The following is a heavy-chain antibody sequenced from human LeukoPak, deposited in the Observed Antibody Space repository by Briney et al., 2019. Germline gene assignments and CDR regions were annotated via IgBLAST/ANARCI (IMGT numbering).Heavy chain of an antibody. CDR3: ARSNLPDYYDSSGYPDY. D-gene: IGHD3-22*01. J-gene: IGHJ4*02. Sequence: GESLKISCKGSGYSFTSYWIGWVRQMLGKGLEWMGIIYPGDSDTRYSPSFQGQVTISADKSISTAYLQWSSLKASDTAMYYCARSNLPDYYDSSGYPDYWGQGTLVTVSS. V-gene: IGHV5-51*01. CDR2: IYPGDSDT. CDR1: GYSFTSYW.